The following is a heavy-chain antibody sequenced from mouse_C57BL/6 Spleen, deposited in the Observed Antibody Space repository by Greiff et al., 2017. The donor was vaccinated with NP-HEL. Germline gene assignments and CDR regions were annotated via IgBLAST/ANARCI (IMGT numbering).Heavy chain of an antibody. CDR1: GYTFTDYN. Sequence: EVQRVESGPELVKPGASVKMSCKASGYTFTDYNMHWVKQSHGKSLEWIGYINPNNGGTSFNQKFKGKATLTVNKSSSTAYMELRSLTSEDSAVYYCAREGYYGLAYWGQGTLVTVSA. CDR3: AREGYYGLAY. V-gene: IGHV1-22*01. J-gene: IGHJ3*01. D-gene: IGHD1-1*02. CDR2: INPNNGGT.